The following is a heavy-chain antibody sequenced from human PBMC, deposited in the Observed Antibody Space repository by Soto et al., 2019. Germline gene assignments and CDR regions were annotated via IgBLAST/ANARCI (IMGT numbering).Heavy chain of an antibody. CDR1: GYNFTTFW. Sequence: GESLKISCKGSGYNFTTFWIGWVRQMPGKGLEWMGIIYPGDSETKYSPDFEGQVTISADRSTNTAYLQWRSLRASDTAMYYCARLGFPGAIYFDSWGLGPLVTVSS. CDR2: IYPGDSET. V-gene: IGHV5-51*01. J-gene: IGHJ4*02. CDR3: ARLGFPGAIYFDS.